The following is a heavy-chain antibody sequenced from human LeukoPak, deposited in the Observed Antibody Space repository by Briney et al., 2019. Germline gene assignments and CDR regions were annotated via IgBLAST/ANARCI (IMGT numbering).Heavy chain of an antibody. V-gene: IGHV3-74*01. J-gene: IGHJ4*02. Sequence: PGGSLSLSCAASGFTFSKYWMLWFRQAPGKGLESVSRINTDGTVTTYADSVKGRFTVSRDNADNTMFLQMNSVRDEDTAVYYCATKQWLAPPPDSWGQGTPVTVSS. CDR2: INTDGTVT. CDR3: ATKQWLAPPPDS. CDR1: GFTFSKYW. D-gene: IGHD6-19*01.